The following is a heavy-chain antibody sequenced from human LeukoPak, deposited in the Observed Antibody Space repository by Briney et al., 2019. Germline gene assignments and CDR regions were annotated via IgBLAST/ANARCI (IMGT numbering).Heavy chain of an antibody. V-gene: IGHV3-66*01. CDR2: IYSGGST. D-gene: IGHD2-8*02. CDR1: GFTFSSYW. J-gene: IGHJ4*02. CDR3: ARGRGCTGGTCYFDI. Sequence: PGGSLRLSCTASGFTFSSYWMSWVRQAPGKGLEWVSVIYSGGSTYYADSVKGRFTISRDTPQNTLFLQMNSLRAEDTAVYYCARGRGCTGGTCYFDIWGQGTLVTVSS.